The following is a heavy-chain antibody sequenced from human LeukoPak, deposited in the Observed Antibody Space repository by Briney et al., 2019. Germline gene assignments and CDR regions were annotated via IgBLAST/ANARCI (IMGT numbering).Heavy chain of an antibody. D-gene: IGHD6-19*01. Sequence: PSETLSLTCTVSGYSISSGYYWGWIRQPPGKGLEWIGSIYHSGSTYYKPSLKSRVTISLDTSKNQFSLKLRSVTAADTAVYYCARGQARLAWFDPWGQGTLVTVSS. CDR3: ARGQARLAWFDP. J-gene: IGHJ5*02. V-gene: IGHV4-38-2*02. CDR1: GYSISSGYY. CDR2: IYHSGST.